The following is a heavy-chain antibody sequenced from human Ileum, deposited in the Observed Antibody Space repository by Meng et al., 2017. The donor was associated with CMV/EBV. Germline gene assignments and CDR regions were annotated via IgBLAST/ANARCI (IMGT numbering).Heavy chain of an antibody. CDR3: ARGSSSWAFDY. V-gene: IGHV4-4*07. Sequence: LPQSVPGCVEPSDLFSSTVPSSCRALRGFYRSCSRQPRPKGMEVVGRFYSSGSPHYNPSLQSPVTMSVDTSKNQFSLKLSSVTAADTAVYYCARGSSSWAFDYWGQGTLVTVSS. CDR1: CRALRGFY. D-gene: IGHD2-2*01. J-gene: IGHJ4*02. CDR2: FYSSGSP.